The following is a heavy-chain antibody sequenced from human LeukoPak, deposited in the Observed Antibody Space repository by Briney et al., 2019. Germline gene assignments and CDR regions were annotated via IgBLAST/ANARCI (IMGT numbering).Heavy chain of an antibody. J-gene: IGHJ4*02. CDR1: GGTFSSYA. V-gene: IGHV1-69*05. CDR3: ARSPRYYDSSGYRVYYFDY. CDR2: IIPIFGTA. D-gene: IGHD3-22*01. Sequence: ASAKVSCKASGGTFSSYAISWVRQAPGQGLEWMGGIIPIFGTANYAQKFQGRVTITTDESTSTAYMELSSLRSEDTAVYYCARSPRYYDSSGYRVYYFDYWGQGTLVTVSS.